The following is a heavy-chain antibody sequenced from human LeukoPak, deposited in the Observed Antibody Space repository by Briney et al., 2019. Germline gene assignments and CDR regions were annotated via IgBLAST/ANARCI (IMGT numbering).Heavy chain of an antibody. CDR2: IIPIFGTA. CDR1: GGTFSSYA. J-gene: IGHJ3*02. D-gene: IGHD3-16*02. CDR3: ARSLGELSFGGNDAFDI. Sequence: ASVKVSCKASGGTFSSYAISWVRQAPGQGLEWMGGIIPIFGTANYAQKFQGRVTITADESTSTAYMELSSLRAEDTAVYYCARSLGELSFGGNDAFDIWGQGTMVTVSS. V-gene: IGHV1-69*13.